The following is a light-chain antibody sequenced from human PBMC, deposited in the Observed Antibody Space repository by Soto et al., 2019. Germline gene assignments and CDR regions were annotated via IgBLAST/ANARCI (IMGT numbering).Light chain of an antibody. V-gene: IGLV2-14*03. CDR3: SSYTSSSTHV. Sequence: QSVLTQPASVSGSPGQSITISCTGTRSDLGGYNYVSWFQHHPGKAPKLLIYDVNSRPSGVSNRFSGSKSGNTASLTISGLQAEDEADYYCSSYTSSSTHVFGGGTKVTVL. CDR2: DVN. CDR1: RSDLGGYNY. J-gene: IGLJ2*01.